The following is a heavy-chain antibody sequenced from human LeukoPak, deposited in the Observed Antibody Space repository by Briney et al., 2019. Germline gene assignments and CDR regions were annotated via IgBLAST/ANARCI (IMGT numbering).Heavy chain of an antibody. CDR3: ARRPRHYDSSGYYYYYYGMDV. Sequence: SETLSLTCTVSGGSISSYYWSWIRQPPGKGLEWIGYIYYSGSTNYNPSLKSRVTISVATSKNQCSLTLSSVTAADTAVYYCARRPRHYDSSGYYYYYYGMDVWGQGTTVTVSS. CDR2: IYYSGST. CDR1: GGSISSYY. J-gene: IGHJ6*02. D-gene: IGHD3-22*01. V-gene: IGHV4-59*08.